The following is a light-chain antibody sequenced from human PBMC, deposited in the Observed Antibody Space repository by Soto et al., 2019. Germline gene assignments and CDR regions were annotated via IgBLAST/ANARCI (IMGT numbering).Light chain of an antibody. Sequence: IALSHCLATMYVSPGERATLSCRASQSVSSNLAWYQQKPGQAPRLLIYAASRRATGIPDRFSGSGSGTDFTLTISRLQSEDFAVYYCQQYDSWPLTFGGGTKVDIK. J-gene: IGKJ4*02. V-gene: IGKV3D-15*01. CDR1: QSVSSN. CDR3: QQYDSWPLT. CDR2: AAS.